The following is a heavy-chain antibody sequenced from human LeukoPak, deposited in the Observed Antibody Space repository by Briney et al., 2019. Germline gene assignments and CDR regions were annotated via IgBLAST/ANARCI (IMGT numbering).Heavy chain of an antibody. Sequence: PGGSLRLSCAASGFTFSSYAMSWVRQAPGKGLERVSAISSSGGNTYYADSVKGRFPISRDNSKNTLYLQMNSLRAEDTAVYYCAKGGSDYDDHGYSFDYWGQGALVTVSS. CDR1: GFTFSSYA. CDR3: AKGGSDYDDHGYSFDY. J-gene: IGHJ4*02. CDR2: ISSSGGNT. V-gene: IGHV3-23*01. D-gene: IGHD1-26*01.